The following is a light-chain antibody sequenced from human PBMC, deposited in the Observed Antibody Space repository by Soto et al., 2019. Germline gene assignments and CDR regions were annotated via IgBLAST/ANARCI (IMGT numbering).Light chain of an antibody. V-gene: IGLV2-23*01. J-gene: IGLJ2*01. CDR3: SSYVGSGTYVV. CDR2: VGN. Sequence: QSALTQPASVSGSPGQSITISCTGTSSDVGTYILVSWYQQHPGNAPKLMIYVGNKRPSGVSNRFSGSKSGNTASLTISGLQAEDEGDYYCSSYVGSGTYVVFGGGTKLTVL. CDR1: SSDVGTYIL.